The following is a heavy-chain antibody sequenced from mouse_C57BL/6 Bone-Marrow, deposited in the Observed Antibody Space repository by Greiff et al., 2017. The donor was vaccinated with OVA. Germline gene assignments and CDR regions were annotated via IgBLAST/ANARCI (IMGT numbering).Heavy chain of an antibody. V-gene: IGHV1-69*01. J-gene: IGHJ2*01. CDR3: ARGLLRYPDY. CDR2: IAPSDSYL. CDR1: GYTFTSYW. D-gene: IGHD1-1*01. Sequence: QVQLQQPGAELVLPGASVKLSCKASGYTFTSYWMHWVKQRPGQGLEWIGEIAPSDSYLNSTQKFKGKSTLTVDKSSSTAYMQLSSLTSEDSAVYYCARGLLRYPDYWGQGTTLTVSS.